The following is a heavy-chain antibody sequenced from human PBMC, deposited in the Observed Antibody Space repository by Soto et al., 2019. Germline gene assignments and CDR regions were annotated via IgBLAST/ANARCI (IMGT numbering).Heavy chain of an antibody. CDR2: IGTTATNT. CDR3: AKRGSTPPTAANKFYLDS. CDR1: GFTFSNNA. V-gene: IGHV3-23*01. Sequence: GGSLRLSCAASGFTFSNNAMSWVRQAPGKGLEWVSTIGTTATNTYYADSVRGRFTISRDNSKNTLCLQMNSLRAEDTAVYYCAKRGSTPPTAANKFYLDSWGQGTLVTVSS. J-gene: IGHJ4*02. D-gene: IGHD1-1*01.